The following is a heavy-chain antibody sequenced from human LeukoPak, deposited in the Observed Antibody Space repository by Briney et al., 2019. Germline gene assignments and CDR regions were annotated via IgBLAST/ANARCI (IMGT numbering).Heavy chain of an antibody. J-gene: IGHJ6*03. CDR1: GFTFTSYY. CDR2: INPSGTIT. V-gene: IGHV1-46*01. Sequence: ASVKVSCKASGFTFTSYYMHWVRQAPGQGLEWMGIINPSGTITTYAQKFQGRLTMTRDMSTSTVYMELSSLRSEDTAVYYCARELNSMDVWGKGTTVTVSS. CDR3: ARELNSMDV.